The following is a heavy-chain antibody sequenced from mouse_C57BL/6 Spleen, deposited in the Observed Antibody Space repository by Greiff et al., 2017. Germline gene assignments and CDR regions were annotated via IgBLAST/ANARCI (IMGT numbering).Heavy chain of an antibody. CDR1: GYSITSGYY. V-gene: IGHV3-6*01. J-gene: IGHJ2*01. CDR2: ISYDGSN. Sequence: EVQLQQSGPGLVKPSQSLSLTCSVTGYSITSGYYWNWIRQFPGNKLEWMGYISYDGSNNYNPSLKNRISITRDTSKNQFFLKLNSVTTEDTATYYCARGVVATRVDYFDYWGQGTTRTVSS. CDR3: ARGVVATRVDYFDY. D-gene: IGHD1-1*02.